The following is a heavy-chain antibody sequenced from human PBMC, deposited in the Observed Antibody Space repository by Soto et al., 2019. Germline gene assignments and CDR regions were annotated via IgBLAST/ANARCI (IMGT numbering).Heavy chain of an antibody. V-gene: IGHV3-73*01. J-gene: IGHJ2*01. Sequence: HPGGSLRLSCAASGFTFSGSAMHWVRQASGKGLEWVGRIRSKANSYATAYAASVKGRFTISRDDSKNTAYLQMNSLKTEDTAVYYCTRHALQYCGGDCYLLPYFDLWGRGTLVTVSS. CDR3: TRHALQYCGGDCYLLPYFDL. D-gene: IGHD2-21*02. CDR1: GFTFSGSA. CDR2: IRSKANSYAT.